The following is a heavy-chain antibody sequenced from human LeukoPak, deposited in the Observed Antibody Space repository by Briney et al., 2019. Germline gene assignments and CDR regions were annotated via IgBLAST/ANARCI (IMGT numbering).Heavy chain of an antibody. V-gene: IGHV4-34*01. Sequence: SETLSLTCAVYGGSFSGYYWSWIRQPPGKGLEWIGEINHSGSTNYNPSLKSRVTISVDTSKNQFSLKLSSVTAADTAVYYCARYGYYDSSGYLYFDYWGQGTLVTVSS. CDR1: GGSFSGYY. CDR3: ARYGYYDSSGYLYFDY. J-gene: IGHJ4*02. CDR2: INHSGST. D-gene: IGHD3-22*01.